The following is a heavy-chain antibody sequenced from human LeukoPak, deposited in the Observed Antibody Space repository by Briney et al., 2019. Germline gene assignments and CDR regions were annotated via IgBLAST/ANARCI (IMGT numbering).Heavy chain of an antibody. CDR2: LYYSGST. CDR1: GGSISSSNYY. Sequence: SETLSLTCTVSGGSISSSNYYWGWIRQPPGKGLEWIGSLYYSGSTYYNPSLKSRVAISVDTSKNQFSLKLRSVTAADTAVYYCARPRSRVPWFDPWGQGTLVTVSS. J-gene: IGHJ5*02. D-gene: IGHD4/OR15-4a*01. CDR3: ARPRSRVPWFDP. V-gene: IGHV4-39*01.